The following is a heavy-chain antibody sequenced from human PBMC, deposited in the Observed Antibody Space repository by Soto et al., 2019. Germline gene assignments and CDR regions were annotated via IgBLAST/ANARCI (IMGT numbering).Heavy chain of an antibody. J-gene: IGHJ4*02. CDR3: ARAPDCGGDCYAELDY. CDR1: GGSISSGDYY. Sequence: SETLSLTCTVSGGSISSGDYYWSWIRQPPGKGLEWIGCIYYSGSTYYNPSLKSRVTISVDTSKNQFSLKLSSVTAADTAVYYCARAPDCGGDCYAELDYWGQGTLVTVSS. D-gene: IGHD2-21*02. CDR2: IYYSGST. V-gene: IGHV4-30-4*01.